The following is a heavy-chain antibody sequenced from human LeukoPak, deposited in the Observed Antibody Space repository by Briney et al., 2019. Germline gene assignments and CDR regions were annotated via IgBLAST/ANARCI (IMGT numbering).Heavy chain of an antibody. CDR3: ARSRVVVPAAPSERTIYNWFDP. J-gene: IGHJ5*02. CDR1: GGTFSSYS. Sequence: SVKVSCKASGGTFSSYSLSWVRQAPGQGLERMGGIIPIFGTANYAQKFQGRVTITTDESTSTAYMELSSLRSEDTAVYYCARSRVVVPAAPSERTIYNWFDPWGQGTLVTVSS. CDR2: IIPIFGTA. D-gene: IGHD2-2*01. V-gene: IGHV1-69*05.